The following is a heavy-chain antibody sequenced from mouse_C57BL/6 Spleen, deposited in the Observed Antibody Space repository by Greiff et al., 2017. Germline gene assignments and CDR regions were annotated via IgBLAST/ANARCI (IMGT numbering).Heavy chain of an antibody. D-gene: IGHD1-1*01. J-gene: IGHJ2*01. CDR1: GYTFTGYW. Sequence: QVQLKQSGAELMKPGASVKLSCKATGYTFTGYWIEWVKQRPGHGLEWIGEILPGSGSTTYNEKFKGKATFTADTSSNTAYMQLSSLTTEDSAIYYCARSPFITTVVATRDYWGQGTTLTVSS. CDR2: ILPGSGST. CDR3: ARSPFITTVVATRDY. V-gene: IGHV1-9*01.